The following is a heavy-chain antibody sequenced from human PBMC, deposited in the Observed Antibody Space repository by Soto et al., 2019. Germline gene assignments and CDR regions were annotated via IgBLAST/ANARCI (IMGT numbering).Heavy chain of an antibody. Sequence: EVRLVESGGGLVKPGGSLRLSCAASGFTFSDAWMNWVRQAPGKGLEWVGHVTTKTDGETTEYAAFVKGRYSISRDDSKNTPFLQMTSLETDDTAMYYCTTLRPSWGQGTLVTVSS. CDR1: GFTFSDAW. CDR2: VTTKTDGETT. J-gene: IGHJ5*02. V-gene: IGHV3-15*07. CDR3: TTLRPS.